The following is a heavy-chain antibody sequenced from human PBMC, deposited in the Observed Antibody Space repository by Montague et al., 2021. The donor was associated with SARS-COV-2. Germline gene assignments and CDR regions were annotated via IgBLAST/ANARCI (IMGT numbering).Heavy chain of an antibody. D-gene: IGHD2-21*01. Sequence: CAISGDSVSSNNAAWNWIRQSPSRGLEWLGRTNYRSKWHYDYAVSVKSRILIIPNTSENQFSLQLNSVTPEDTAVYYCARDAHIGSTRPFSGYGMDVWGKGTTVTVSS. V-gene: IGHV6-1*01. CDR3: ARDAHIGSTRPFSGYGMDV. CDR1: GDSVSSNNAA. J-gene: IGHJ6*04. CDR2: TNYRSKWHY.